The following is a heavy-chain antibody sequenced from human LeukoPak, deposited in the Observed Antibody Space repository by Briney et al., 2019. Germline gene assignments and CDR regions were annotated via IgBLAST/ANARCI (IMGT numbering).Heavy chain of an antibody. D-gene: IGHD6-13*01. V-gene: IGHV3-48*03. CDR3: ARDSSSWLVDYFDY. CDR1: GFTFSSYE. CDR2: ISSSGSTI. Sequence: GGSLRLSCAASGFTFSSYEMNWVRQAPGKGLEWVPYISSSGSTIYYADSVKGRFTISRDNAKNSLYLQMNSLRAEDTAVYYCARDSSSWLVDYFDYWGQGTLVTVSS. J-gene: IGHJ4*02.